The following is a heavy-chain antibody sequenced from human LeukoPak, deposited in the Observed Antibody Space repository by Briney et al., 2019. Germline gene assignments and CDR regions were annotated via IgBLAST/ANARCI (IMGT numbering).Heavy chain of an antibody. J-gene: IGHJ3*02. CDR2: ISGSGGST. V-gene: IGHV3-23*01. CDR1: GFTFSSYG. D-gene: IGHD5-18*01. CDR3: ATEGFTYGYHGIDI. Sequence: GGSLRLSCAASGFTFSSYGMSWVRQAPGKGLEWVSAISGSGGSTYYADSVKGRFTISRDNSKNTLYLQMNSLKTDDTAVYYCATEGFTYGYHGIDIWGQGTIVTVSS.